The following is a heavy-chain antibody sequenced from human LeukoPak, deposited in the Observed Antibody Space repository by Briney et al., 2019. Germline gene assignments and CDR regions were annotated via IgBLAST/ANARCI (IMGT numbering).Heavy chain of an antibody. CDR3: ASIGVYDFWSGYYPVYWYFDL. J-gene: IGHJ2*01. CDR2: SYHSRNA. V-gene: IGHV4-38-2*01. D-gene: IGHD3-3*01. CDR1: GYSISSGYY. Sequence: KPSATLSITCAVSGYSISSGYYWVSIWQPPVKGLEWIGRSYHSRNAYHNPSLKSRVTISVDTSKTQFSLKLSSVTAADTAVYYCASIGVYDFWSGYYPVYWYFDLWGRGTLVTVSS.